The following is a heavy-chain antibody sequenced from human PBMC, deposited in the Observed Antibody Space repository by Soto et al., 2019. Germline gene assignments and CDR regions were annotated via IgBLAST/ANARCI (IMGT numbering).Heavy chain of an antibody. V-gene: IGHV3-30*18. CDR3: AKGWVYDTSGWSFDY. CDR1: GFTFSSYG. J-gene: IGHJ4*02. Sequence: QVQLVESGGGVVQPGRSLRLSCAASGFTFSSYGMHWVRQAPGKGLEWVAVISYDGSNKYYADSLKGRFTISRDNSKNTLYLQMNSRRAEDMAVYYCAKGWVYDTSGWSFDYWGQGTLVTVSS. D-gene: IGHD3-22*01. CDR2: ISYDGSNK.